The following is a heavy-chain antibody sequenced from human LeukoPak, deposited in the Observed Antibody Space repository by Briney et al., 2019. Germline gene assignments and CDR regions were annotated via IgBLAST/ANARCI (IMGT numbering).Heavy chain of an antibody. CDR1: GRSFSGYY. J-gene: IGHJ4*02. Sequence: PSETLSLTCAVYGRSFSGYYWSWIRQPPGKGLEWIGEINHSGSTNYNPSLKSRVTISVDTSKNQFSLKLSSVTAADTAVYYCARVPYGSARRPADYWGQGTLVTVSS. CDR2: INHSGST. V-gene: IGHV4-34*01. D-gene: IGHD6-25*01. CDR3: ARVPYGSARRPADY.